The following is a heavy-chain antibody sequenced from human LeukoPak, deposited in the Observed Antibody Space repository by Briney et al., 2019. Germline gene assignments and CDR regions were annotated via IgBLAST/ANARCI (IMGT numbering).Heavy chain of an antibody. CDR2: IYSGGST. D-gene: IGHD3-10*01. CDR3: ASGSGSYRTPYYYMDV. CDR1: GFTVSSNY. J-gene: IGHJ6*03. V-gene: IGHV3-53*01. Sequence: GGSLRLSCVASGFTVSSNYMSWVRQAPGKGLEWVSVIYSGGSTYYADSVKGRFTISRDNSKNTLYLQMNSLRAEDTAVYYCASGSGSYRTPYYYMDVWGKGTTVTVSS.